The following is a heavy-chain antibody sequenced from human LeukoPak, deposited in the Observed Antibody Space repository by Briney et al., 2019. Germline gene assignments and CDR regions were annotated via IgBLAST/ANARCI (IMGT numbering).Heavy chain of an antibody. CDR1: GFTFSSYG. D-gene: IGHD1-1*01. Sequence: PGGSLRLSCAASGFTFSSYGTHWVRQAPGKGLEWVSSISSSSSYIYYADSVKGRFTISRDNAKNSLYLQMNSLRAEDTAVYYCAREGTGVDYWGQGTLVTVSS. V-gene: IGHV3-21*01. CDR2: ISSSSSYI. CDR3: AREGTGVDY. J-gene: IGHJ4*02.